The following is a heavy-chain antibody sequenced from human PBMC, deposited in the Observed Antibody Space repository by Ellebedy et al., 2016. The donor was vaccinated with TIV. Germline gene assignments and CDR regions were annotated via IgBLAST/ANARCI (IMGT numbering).Heavy chain of an antibody. D-gene: IGHD2-8*01. CDR3: ATDLRYCTNGVCFKRYDAFHI. CDR1: GYTLTELS. J-gene: IGHJ3*02. V-gene: IGHV1-24*01. Sequence: ASVKVSCKVSGYTLTELSMHWVRQAPGKGLEWMGGFDPEDGETIYAQKFQGRVTMTEDTSTDTAYMELSSLRSEDTAVYYCATDLRYCTNGVCFKRYDAFHIWGQGTMVTVSS. CDR2: FDPEDGET.